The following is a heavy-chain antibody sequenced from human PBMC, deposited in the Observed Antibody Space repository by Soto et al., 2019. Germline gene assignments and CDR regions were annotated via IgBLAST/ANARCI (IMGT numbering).Heavy chain of an antibody. CDR3: ARVRVDYGRDYINTTWYFEF. Sequence: QVQLVESGGAVVQPARSLRLSCAASGFTFSNYAMTWVRQAPGKGLEWVAAIAFARRREDYADSVRGRFTISRDNSVNTLYLQMNSLRTEDTAIYYCARVRVDYGRDYINTTWYFEFWGRGTRVTVSS. D-gene: IGHD4-4*01. V-gene: IGHV3-30-3*01. J-gene: IGHJ2*01. CDR1: GFTFSNYA. CDR2: IAFARRRE.